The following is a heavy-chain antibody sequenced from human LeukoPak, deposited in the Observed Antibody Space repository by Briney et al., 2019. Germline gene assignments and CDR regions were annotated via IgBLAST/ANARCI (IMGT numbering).Heavy chain of an antibody. CDR1: GYTFTSYD. CDR3: AATGSETDAFGI. Sequence: SVKVSCKASGYTFTSYDINWVRQATGQGLEWMGWMNPNSGNTGYAQKFQERVSITRDMSTTTAYMELSNLRSEDTAVYYCAATGSETDAFGIWGQGTMVTVSS. V-gene: IGHV1-8*03. D-gene: IGHD1-1*01. J-gene: IGHJ3*02. CDR2: MNPNSGNT.